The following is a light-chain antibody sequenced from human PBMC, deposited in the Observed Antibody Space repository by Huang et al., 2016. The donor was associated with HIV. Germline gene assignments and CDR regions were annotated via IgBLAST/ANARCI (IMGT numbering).Light chain of an antibody. Sequence: DIIMTQSPDSLAVSLGEMATLNCRSSQSVYSSSTSKDYMAWFQQKPGQPPRLLFFWASTREAGVPDRFSGSGSGTHFTLTIANLEAEDAAIYYCQQYYSSPQTFGQGTRVEVK. CDR1: QSVYSSSTSKDY. V-gene: IGKV4-1*01. CDR3: QQYYSSPQT. J-gene: IGKJ1*01. CDR2: WAS.